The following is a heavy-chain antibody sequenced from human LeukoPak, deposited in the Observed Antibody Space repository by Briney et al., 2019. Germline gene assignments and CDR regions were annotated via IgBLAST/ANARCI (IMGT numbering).Heavy chain of an antibody. CDR3: ARHVTVHYSSFDY. Sequence: SETLSLTCTVSGGSISGYFWSWIRQPPGKELEWIGYIYYSGGTKYNPSLESRVTISVDMSTNQFSLKLTSVTAADTAVYYCARHVTVHYSSFDYWGQGTLVTVSS. J-gene: IGHJ4*02. V-gene: IGHV4-59*08. CDR2: IYYSGGT. D-gene: IGHD2-15*01. CDR1: GGSISGYF.